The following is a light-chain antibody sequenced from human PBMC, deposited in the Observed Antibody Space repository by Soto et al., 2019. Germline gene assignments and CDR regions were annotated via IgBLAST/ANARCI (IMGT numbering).Light chain of an antibody. CDR1: QSVSSN. Sequence: ELVLTQSPGTLSLSPGERATLSCRASQSVSSNLAWYQQKPGQAPRLLIYGASTRATGIPARFSGSGSGTEFTLTISSLQSEDFAVYYCQHYIDWRRTFGQGTKVDIK. V-gene: IGKV3-15*01. CDR3: QHYIDWRRT. CDR2: GAS. J-gene: IGKJ1*01.